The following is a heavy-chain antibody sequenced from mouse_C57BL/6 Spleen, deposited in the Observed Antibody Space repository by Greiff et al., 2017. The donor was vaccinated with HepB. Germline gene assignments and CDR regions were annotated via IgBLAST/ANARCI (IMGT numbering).Heavy chain of an antibody. V-gene: IGHV5-4*01. J-gene: IGHJ3*01. Sequence: EVLLLQSGGGLVKPGGSLKLSCAASGITFTSYSMSRVCPTPEQRLEWVATISDGGSYTYYTHNVKGRFTISRDNAKNNLYLQMSHLKSEDTAMYYGARDLGEVYPDWFAYWGEGTLVTVSA. CDR1: GITFTSYS. CDR3: ARDLGEVYPDWFAY. D-gene: IGHD2-1*01. CDR2: ISDGGSYT.